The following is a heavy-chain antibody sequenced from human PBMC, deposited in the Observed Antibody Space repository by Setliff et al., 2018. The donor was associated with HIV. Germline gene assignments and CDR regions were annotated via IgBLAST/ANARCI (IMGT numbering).Heavy chain of an antibody. J-gene: IGHJ4*02. CDR2: IYYSGST. D-gene: IGHD6-19*01. V-gene: IGHV4-59*01. CDR3: ARVVPLRDSSGSIDY. CDR1: GGSISSYY. Sequence: SETLSLTCTVSGGSISSYYWSWIRQPPGKGLEWIGYIYYSGSTNYNPSLKSRVTISVDASKNQFSLKLSSVTAAGTAVYYCARVVPLRDSSGSIDYWGQGTLVTVSS.